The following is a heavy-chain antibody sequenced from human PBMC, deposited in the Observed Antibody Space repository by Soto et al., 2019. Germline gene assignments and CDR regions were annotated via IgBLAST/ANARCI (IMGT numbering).Heavy chain of an antibody. V-gene: IGHV4-30-2*01. J-gene: IGHJ4*02. Sequence: SETLSLTCTVSGASITFGGYSWSWIRQTPGKGLEWIGYINHLETTFYNPSFESRLTLSIDRAKNQSSLKLHSMSAADRAVYFCARGGGSDSFDYWGQGILVTVSS. D-gene: IGHD1-26*01. CDR2: INHLETT. CDR3: ARGGGSDSFDY. CDR1: GASITFGGYS.